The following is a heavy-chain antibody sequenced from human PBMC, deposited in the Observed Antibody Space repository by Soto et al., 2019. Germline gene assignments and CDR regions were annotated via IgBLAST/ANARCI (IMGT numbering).Heavy chain of an antibody. CDR3: GRDFGSGHADV. Sequence: HGESLKISCQTSDEIFNTYWITWVRQMPGRGLEWVGRIDPSDSYTTYNPSLKGHVILSVDKSMNTAYVQWTSLRASDTATYFCGRDFGSGHADVWGQGTLVTVSS. V-gene: IGHV5-10-1*01. CDR2: IDPSDSYT. CDR1: DEIFNTYW. J-gene: IGHJ1*01. D-gene: IGHD1-26*01.